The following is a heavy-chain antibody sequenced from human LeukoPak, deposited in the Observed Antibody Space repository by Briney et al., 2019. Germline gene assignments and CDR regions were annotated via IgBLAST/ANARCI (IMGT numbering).Heavy chain of an antibody. CDR3: AKSEIAAAVGTFDY. CDR2: ISGSGGST. D-gene: IGHD6-13*01. Sequence: GGSLTLACAPSGFTLSSYAMSWVRQAPGKVLEWVSAISGSGGSTYYADSVEGRFTISRDNSAYTLYLQMNSLSAEETSVYYCAKSEIAAAVGTFDYWGQGTLVTVSS. V-gene: IGHV3-23*01. CDR1: GFTLSSYA. J-gene: IGHJ4*02.